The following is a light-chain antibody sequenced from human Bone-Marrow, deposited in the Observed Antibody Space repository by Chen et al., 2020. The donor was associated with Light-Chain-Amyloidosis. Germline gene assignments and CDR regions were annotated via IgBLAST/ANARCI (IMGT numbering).Light chain of an antibody. Sequence: EIVLTQSPGTLSLSPGEGANLSCRASQTISSNYLTWYQQKFGQAPRLLIYGSSSRATGITYRFTGSGSGTDFTLTINRLEPEDFAMYYCQQYGTSPLTFGGGTKVEIK. J-gene: IGKJ4*01. CDR3: QQYGTSPLT. CDR1: QTISSNY. CDR2: GSS. V-gene: IGKV3-20*01.